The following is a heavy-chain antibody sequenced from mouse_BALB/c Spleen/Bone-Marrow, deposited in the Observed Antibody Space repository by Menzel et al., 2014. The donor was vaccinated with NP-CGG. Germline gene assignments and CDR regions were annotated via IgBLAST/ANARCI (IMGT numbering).Heavy chain of an antibody. CDR2: IDPANGNT. J-gene: IGHJ3*01. CDR1: GFNIKDTY. CDR3: AVYDYEGFAC. Sequence: EVQLQQSGAELVKPGASVKLSCTASGFNIKDTYMHWVKQRPEQGLEWIGRIDPANGNTKYDPKFQGKATITAYTSSNTAYLQLSSLTSEDTAVYYCAVYDYEGFACWGQGTLVTVSA. V-gene: IGHV14-3*02. D-gene: IGHD2-4*01.